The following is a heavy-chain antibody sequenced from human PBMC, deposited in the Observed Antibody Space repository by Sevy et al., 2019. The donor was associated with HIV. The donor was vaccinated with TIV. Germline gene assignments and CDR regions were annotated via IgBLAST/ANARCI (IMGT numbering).Heavy chain of an antibody. V-gene: IGHV3-15*01. CDR2: IKSKSDGGTT. J-gene: IGHJ4*02. D-gene: IGHD4-17*01. Sequence: GGSLRLSCAASGFTFHNAWMSWVRQAPGKGLEWIGRIKSKSDGGTTDFAAPVKGRFTISRDDSQNKLFLQMNSLKTGDTAVYYCTSMTTVEGVFDFWGQGTLVTVSS. CDR3: TSMTTVEGVFDF. CDR1: GFTFHNAW.